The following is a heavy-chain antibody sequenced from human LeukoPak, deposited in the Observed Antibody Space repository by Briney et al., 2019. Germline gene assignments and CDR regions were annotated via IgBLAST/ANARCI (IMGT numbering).Heavy chain of an antibody. V-gene: IGHV3-15*01. CDR3: TTDLHYFDSLGLDY. CDR2: IKSKTDGGTT. Sequence: GGSLRLSCAASGFTFSSYWMSWVRQAPGQGLEWVGRIKSKTDGGTTDYAAPVKDRFTISRDDSKNTLYLQMNSLKTEDTAVFFCTTDLHYFDSLGLDYWGQGTLVSVSS. D-gene: IGHD3-22*01. CDR1: GFTFSSYW. J-gene: IGHJ4*02.